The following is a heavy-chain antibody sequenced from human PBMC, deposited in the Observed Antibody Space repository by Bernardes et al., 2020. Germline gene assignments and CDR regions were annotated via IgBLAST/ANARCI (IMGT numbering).Heavy chain of an antibody. J-gene: IGHJ6*02. V-gene: IGHV3-30-3*01. Sequence: GGSLRLSCAASGFTFSSYAMHWVRQAPGKGLEWVAVISYDGSNKYYADSVKGRFTISRDNSKNTLYLQMNSLRAEDTAVYYCARDEYSSSSAVCGGDCYPYYYYGMDVWGQGTTVTVSS. D-gene: IGHD2-21*01. CDR2: ISYDGSNK. CDR1: GFTFSSYA. CDR3: ARDEYSSSSAVCGGDCYPYYYYGMDV.